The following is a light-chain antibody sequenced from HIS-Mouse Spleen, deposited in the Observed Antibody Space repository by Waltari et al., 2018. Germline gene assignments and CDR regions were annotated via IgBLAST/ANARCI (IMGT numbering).Light chain of an antibody. CDR2: EGS. CDR1: SSDVGSYNL. CDR3: CSYAGSSTWV. J-gene: IGLJ3*02. Sequence: QSALTQPASVSGSPGQSITISCTGTSSDVGSYNLVSWYQQHPGKAPKLRFYEGSKGPSGVSTRFSGSKSGNTASLTIAGLQAEDEADYYCCSYAGSSTWVFGGGTKLTVL. V-gene: IGLV2-23*01.